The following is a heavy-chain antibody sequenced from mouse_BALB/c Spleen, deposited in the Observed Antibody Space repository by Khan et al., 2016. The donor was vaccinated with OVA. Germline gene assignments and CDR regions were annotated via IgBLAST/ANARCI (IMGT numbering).Heavy chain of an antibody. Sequence: QIQLVQSGPELKKPGETVKISCKASGYTFTNYGMNWVKQAPGKGLKWMGWINPYTGEPTYTDDFKGRFTFSLDTSASTAYLQITTLTTEDSATYFCARSSGNYWFAYWGQGTLVTVSA. CDR2: INPYTGEP. V-gene: IGHV9-3-1*01. J-gene: IGHJ3*01. D-gene: IGHD2-1*01. CDR3: ARSSGNYWFAY. CDR1: GYTFTNYG.